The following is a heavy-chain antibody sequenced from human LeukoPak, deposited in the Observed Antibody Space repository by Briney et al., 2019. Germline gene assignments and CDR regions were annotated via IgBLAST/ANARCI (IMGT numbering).Heavy chain of an antibody. V-gene: IGHV4-61*02. D-gene: IGHD3-22*01. CDR2: IYTSGST. J-gene: IGHJ4*02. CDR3: ARGGDTSGYLRLFDY. CDR1: GGSISSGSYY. Sequence: PSQTLSLTCTVSGGSISSGSYYWSWIRQLAGKGLEWIGRIYTSGSTNYNPSLKSRVTISVDTSKNQFSLKLSSVTAADTAVYYCARGGDTSGYLRLFDYWGQGILVTVSS.